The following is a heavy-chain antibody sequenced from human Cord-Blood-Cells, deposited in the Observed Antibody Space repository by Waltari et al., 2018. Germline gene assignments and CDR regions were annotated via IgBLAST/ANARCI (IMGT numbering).Heavy chain of an antibody. J-gene: IGHJ4*02. CDR3: ARAVGMSRNYFDY. Sequence: QVQLQESGPGLVKPSETLSLTCTVPGGSISSYYWSWLRQPPGKGLEWIGYIYYSGSTNYNPSLKSRVTISVDTSKNQFSLKLSSVTAADTAVYYCARAVGMSRNYFDYWGQGTLVTVSS. D-gene: IGHD2-21*01. CDR2: IYYSGST. CDR1: GGSISSYY. V-gene: IGHV4-59*01.